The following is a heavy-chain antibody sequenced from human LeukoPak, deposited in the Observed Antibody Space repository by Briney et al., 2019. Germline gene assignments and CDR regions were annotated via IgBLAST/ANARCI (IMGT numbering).Heavy chain of an antibody. D-gene: IGHD6-6*01. V-gene: IGHV3-23*01. Sequence: GGSLRLSCAASGFTFSSYYMHWVRQAPGKGLEWVSAISGSGGSTYYADSVKGRFTISRDNSKNTLYLQMNSLRAEDTAVYYCAKDPQAALPTYNWFDPWGQGTLVTVSS. J-gene: IGHJ5*02. CDR2: ISGSGGST. CDR1: GFTFSSYY. CDR3: AKDPQAALPTYNWFDP.